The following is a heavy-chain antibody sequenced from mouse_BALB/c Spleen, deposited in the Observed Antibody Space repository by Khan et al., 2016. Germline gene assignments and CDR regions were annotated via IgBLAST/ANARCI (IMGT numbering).Heavy chain of an antibody. CDR1: GYTFTTAG. V-gene: IGHV9-4*02. CDR3: AREPYAMDY. CDR2: INTHSGVP. D-gene: IGHD6-1*01. Sequence: QIQLVQSGPELKKPGETVRISCKAAGYTFTTAGMQWVQKMPGKGLKWIGWINTHSGVPQYAEDFKGRFAFSLETSASTAYLQISNLTNEDTCTYFWAREPYAMDYWGQGTSVTVSS. J-gene: IGHJ4*01.